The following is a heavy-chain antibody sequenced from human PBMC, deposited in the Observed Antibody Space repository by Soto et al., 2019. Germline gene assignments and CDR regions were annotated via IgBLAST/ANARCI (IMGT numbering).Heavy chain of an antibody. V-gene: IGHV3-74*03. CDR3: VRDRRLRGHPFDT. J-gene: IGHJ3*02. Sequence: EVQLVESGGGLVQPGGSLRLSCVASGFTFSDSWMHWVRQAPGKGLMWVSRISFDGTATTSADSVRGRFIISRDNAKNTLFLQMNHLRADDTAMYYCVRDRRLRGHPFDTWGQGTVVTVSS. CDR1: GFTFSDSW. CDR2: ISFDGTAT. D-gene: IGHD2-21*02.